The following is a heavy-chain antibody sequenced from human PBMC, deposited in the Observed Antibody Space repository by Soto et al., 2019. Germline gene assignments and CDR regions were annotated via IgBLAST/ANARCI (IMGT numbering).Heavy chain of an antibody. Sequence: ASVKVSCKASGGTFSRNTISWVRHAPGQGLEWMGGIMPIFGSANYAQKFQGRVTITADENTRTVYMELSRLRSEDTAVYYCARQFDSDTTGYYYAYWGQGTMVTVYS. V-gene: IGHV1-69*13. J-gene: IGHJ4*02. CDR3: ARQFDSDTTGYYYAY. D-gene: IGHD3-22*01. CDR2: IMPIFGSA. CDR1: GGTFSRNT.